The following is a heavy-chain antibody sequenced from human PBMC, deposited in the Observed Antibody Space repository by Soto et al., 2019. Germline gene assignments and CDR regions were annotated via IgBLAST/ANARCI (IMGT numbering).Heavy chain of an antibody. J-gene: IGHJ6*02. CDR3: ARGGKYCTNGVCSVYGMAV. D-gene: IGHD2-8*01. CDR2: ISAYNGNT. Sequence: QVQLVQSGAEVKKPGASVKVSCKASGYTFTSYGISWVRQAPGQGREWMGWISAYNGNTNYARKFQGRATMTTDTSTSTAYMELRSLRSDDTAVYYCARGGKYCTNGVCSVYGMAVWGQGTTVTVSS. CDR1: GYTFTSYG. V-gene: IGHV1-18*01.